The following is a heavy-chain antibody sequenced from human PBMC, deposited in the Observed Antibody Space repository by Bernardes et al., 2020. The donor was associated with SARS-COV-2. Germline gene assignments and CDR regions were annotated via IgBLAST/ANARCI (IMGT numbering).Heavy chain of an antibody. Sequence: ASVKVSCKASGYTFTGYYMHWVRQAPGQGLEWMGWINPNSGGTNYAQKFQGRVTMTRDTSISTAYMELSRLRSDDTAVYYCARESIAARIDAVGIWGQGTMVTDSS. V-gene: IGHV1-2*02. D-gene: IGHD6-6*01. J-gene: IGHJ3*02. CDR3: ARESIAARIDAVGI. CDR2: INPNSGGT. CDR1: GYTFTGYY.